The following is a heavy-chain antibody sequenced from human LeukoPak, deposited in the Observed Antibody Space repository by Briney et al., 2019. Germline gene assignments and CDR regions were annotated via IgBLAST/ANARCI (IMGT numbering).Heavy chain of an antibody. J-gene: IGHJ3*02. Sequence: ASVKVSCKASGYTFTGYYMHWVRQAPGQGLEWMGWINPNSGGTNYTQKFQGGVTMTRDTSISTAYMELSRLESDDPGGYFCARDRAVAGSSSSAFDIWGQGTMVTVSS. V-gene: IGHV1-2*02. CDR3: ARDRAVAGSSSSAFDI. CDR2: INPNSGGT. D-gene: IGHD6-19*01. CDR1: GYTFTGYY.